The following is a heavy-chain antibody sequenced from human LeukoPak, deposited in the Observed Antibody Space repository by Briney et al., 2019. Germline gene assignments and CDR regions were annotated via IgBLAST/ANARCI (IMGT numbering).Heavy chain of an antibody. CDR3: ARGGRTTGTTVGYYYYYMDV. J-gene: IGHJ6*03. Sequence: SETLSLTCTVSGGSISSYYWSWIRQPPGKGLEWIGYIYYSESTNYNPSLKSRVTIPVDTSKNQFSLKLSSVTAADTAVYYCARGGRTTGTTVGYYYYYMDVWGKGTTVTVSS. CDR2: IYYSEST. V-gene: IGHV4-59*01. D-gene: IGHD1-1*01. CDR1: GGSISSYY.